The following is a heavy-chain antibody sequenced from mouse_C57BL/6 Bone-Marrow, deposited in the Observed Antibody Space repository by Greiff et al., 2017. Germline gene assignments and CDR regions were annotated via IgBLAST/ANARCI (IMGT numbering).Heavy chain of an antibody. CDR3: AIFYGYDSPY. J-gene: IGHJ2*01. Sequence: VQLQQSGAELVKPGASVKLSCKASGYTFTSYWMHWVKQRPGQGLEWIGMIHPNSGSTNYNEKFKSKATLTVDKSSSTAYMQLSSLTSEDSAVXDCAIFYGYDSPYWGQGTTLTVSS. D-gene: IGHD2-2*01. V-gene: IGHV1-64*01. CDR1: GYTFTSYW. CDR2: IHPNSGST.